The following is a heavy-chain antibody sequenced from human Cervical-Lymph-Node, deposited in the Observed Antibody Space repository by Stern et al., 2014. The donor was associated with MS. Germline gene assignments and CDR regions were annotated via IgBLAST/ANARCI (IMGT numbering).Heavy chain of an antibody. D-gene: IGHD6-6*01. CDR2: ISYDGSNK. CDR1: GFTFSSYA. J-gene: IGHJ5*02. CDR3: ARDQYSTSSHVSWFDP. V-gene: IGHV3-30-3*01. Sequence: QVQLVQSGGGVVQPGRSLRLSCAASGFTFSSYAIHWVRQAPGKGLEWVSVISYDGSNKYYADSVKGRFTISRDNSKNTLYLQMNSLRAEDTAVYYCARDQYSTSSHVSWFDPWGQGTLVTVSS.